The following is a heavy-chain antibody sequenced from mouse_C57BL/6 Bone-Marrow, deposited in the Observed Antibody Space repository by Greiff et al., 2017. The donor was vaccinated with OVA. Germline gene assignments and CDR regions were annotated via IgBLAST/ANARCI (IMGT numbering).Heavy chain of an antibody. CDR3: ARRRAMDY. CDR2: IYPGDGDT. V-gene: IGHV1-82*01. J-gene: IGHJ4*01. CDR1: GYAFSSSW. Sequence: VQLQQSGPELVKPGASVKISCKASGYAFSSSWMNWVKQRPGQGLEWIGRIYPGDGDTNYNGKFKGKATLTADKSSSTAYMQLSSLTSEDSAVYFCARRRAMDYWGQGTSVTVSS.